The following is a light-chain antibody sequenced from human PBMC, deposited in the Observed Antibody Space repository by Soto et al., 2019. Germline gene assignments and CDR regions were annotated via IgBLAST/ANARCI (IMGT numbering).Light chain of an antibody. Sequence: DIQMTQSPSTLSASVGDRGTITCRASQSVTNWLAWYQQKPGKTPNLLIYDASRLQSGTPSRFSGSGSETEFTLTIYSLQPDDFATYYCQQYTTYPYTFGQGTKVEIK. CDR1: QSVTNW. CDR2: DAS. J-gene: IGKJ2*01. V-gene: IGKV1-5*01. CDR3: QQYTTYPYT.